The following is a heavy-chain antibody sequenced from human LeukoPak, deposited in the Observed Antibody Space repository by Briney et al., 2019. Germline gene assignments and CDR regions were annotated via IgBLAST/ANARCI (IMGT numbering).Heavy chain of an antibody. CDR3: ASSIAVAGTLYYYYYMDV. CDR2: IYYSGST. Sequence: SETLSLTCTVSGGSISSSSYYWGWIRQPPGKGLEWIGSIYYSGSTYYNPSLKSRVTISVDTSKNQFSLKLSSVTAADTAVYYCASSIAVAGTLYYYYYMDVWGKGTTVTVSS. J-gene: IGHJ6*03. CDR1: GGSISSSSYY. D-gene: IGHD6-13*01. V-gene: IGHV4-39*07.